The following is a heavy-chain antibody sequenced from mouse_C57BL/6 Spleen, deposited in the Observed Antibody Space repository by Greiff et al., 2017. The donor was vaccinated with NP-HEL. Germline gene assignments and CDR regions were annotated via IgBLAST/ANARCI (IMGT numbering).Heavy chain of an antibody. D-gene: IGHD1-1*01. V-gene: IGHV1-82*01. CDR2: IYPGDGDT. CDR1: GYAFSSSW. J-gene: IGHJ2*01. CDR3: ASHYYGSSYYFDY. Sequence: QVQLQQSGPELVKPGASVKISCKASGYAFSSSWMNWVKQRPGKGLEWIGRIYPGDGDTNYNGKFKGKATLTADKSSSTAYMQLSSLTSEDSAVYFWASHYYGSSYYFDYWGQGTTLTVSA.